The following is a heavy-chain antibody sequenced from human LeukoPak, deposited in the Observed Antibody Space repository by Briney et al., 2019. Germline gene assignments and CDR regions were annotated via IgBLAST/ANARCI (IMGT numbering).Heavy chain of an antibody. J-gene: IGHJ3*02. CDR3: ARVYSSSSEAFDI. CDR2: ISSSSSYT. V-gene: IGHV3-11*06. CDR1: EFTFSDYY. Sequence: KSGGSLRLSCVASEFTFSDYYMSWIRQAPGKGLEWVSYISSSSSYTNYADSVKGRFTISRDNAKNSLYLQMNSLRAEDTAVYYCARVYSSSSEAFDIWGQGTMVTVSS. D-gene: IGHD6-13*01.